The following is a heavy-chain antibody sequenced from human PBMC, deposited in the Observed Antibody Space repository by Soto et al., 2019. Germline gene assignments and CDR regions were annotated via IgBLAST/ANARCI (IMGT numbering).Heavy chain of an antibody. J-gene: IGHJ4*02. D-gene: IGHD6-19*01. V-gene: IGHV2-5*01. CDR2: IYWNEDK. Sequence: QITLKESGPTLVKPTQTLTLTCTFSGFSLSTSGVGVAWIRQPPGKALEWLALIYWNEDKSYSPYLHSRLTINKGTSKNKVVLELTNLDPLDTATYYCAHLKCHSIGYYEDFDYWGPGILVTVSS. CDR3: AHLKCHSIGYYEDFDY. CDR1: GFSLSTSGVG.